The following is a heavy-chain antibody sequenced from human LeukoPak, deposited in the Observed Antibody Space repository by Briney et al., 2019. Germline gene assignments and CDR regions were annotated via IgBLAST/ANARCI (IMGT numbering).Heavy chain of an antibody. CDR3: ARGDLKDYCSSTSCSTFDP. CDR2: INPNSGGT. CDR1: GYTFTGYY. Sequence: ASVKVSCKASGYTFTGYYMHWLRPAPAQGLEWMGWINPNSGGTNYAQKFQGRVTMTRDTSISTAYMELSRLRSDDTAVYYCARGDLKDYCSSTSCSTFDPWGQGTLVTVSS. V-gene: IGHV1-2*02. J-gene: IGHJ5*02. D-gene: IGHD2-2*01.